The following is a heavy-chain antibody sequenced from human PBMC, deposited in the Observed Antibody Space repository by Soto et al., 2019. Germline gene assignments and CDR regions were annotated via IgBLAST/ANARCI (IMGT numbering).Heavy chain of an antibody. CDR3: ARDDHTYGVY. D-gene: IGHD2-21*01. CDR1: GFSLRDYF. Sequence: SLKISCAASGFSLRDYFMSWLRQAPGKGLEWVSYIGPYGNSIYYADSVKGRFTISRDDATKSLHLHMNSLRTDATVVYYCARDDHTYGVYWGQGTPVAVS. CDR2: IGPYGNSI. V-gene: IGHV3-11*01. J-gene: IGHJ4*02.